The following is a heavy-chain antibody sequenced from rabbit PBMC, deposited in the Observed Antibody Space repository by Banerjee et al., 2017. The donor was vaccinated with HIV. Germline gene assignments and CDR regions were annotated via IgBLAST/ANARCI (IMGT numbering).Heavy chain of an antibody. V-gene: IGHV1S40*01. Sequence: QSLEESGGDLVKPGASLTLTCTASGFSFSSSYYIAWVRQAPGKGLEWIACIGTGSGYTYYASWAKGRFTISKTSSTTVTLQMTSLTAADTATYFCARNPYGYALWGPGTLVTVS. J-gene: IGHJ4*01. CDR3: ARNPYGYAL. CDR2: IGTGSGYT. CDR1: GFSFSSSYY. D-gene: IGHD6-1*01.